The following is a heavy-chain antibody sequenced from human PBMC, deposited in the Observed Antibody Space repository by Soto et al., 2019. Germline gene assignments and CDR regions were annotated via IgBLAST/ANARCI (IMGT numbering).Heavy chain of an antibody. CDR2: INSDGSST. V-gene: IGHV3-74*01. Sequence: GGSLRLSCAASRFTFSSYAMSWVRQAPGKGLEWVSRINSDGSSTSYADSVKGRFTISRDNAKNTLYLQMNSLRAEDTAVYYCASSTIFGVVIGVWGQGTTVTVSS. J-gene: IGHJ6*02. D-gene: IGHD3-3*01. CDR3: ASSTIFGVVIGV. CDR1: RFTFSSYA.